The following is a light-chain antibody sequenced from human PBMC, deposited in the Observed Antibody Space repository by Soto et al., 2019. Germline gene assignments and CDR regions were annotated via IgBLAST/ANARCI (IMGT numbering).Light chain of an antibody. V-gene: IGLV1-40*01. J-gene: IGLJ2*01. CDR2: GNS. CDR1: SSNIGAGYD. Sequence: VVTQPPSVSGAPGQRVTISCTGSSSNIGAGYDVHWYQQLPGTAPKLLIYGNSNRPSGVPDRFSGSKSGTSASLAITGLQAEDEADYYCQSYDSSLSGSGVFGGGTKVTVL. CDR3: QSYDSSLSGSGV.